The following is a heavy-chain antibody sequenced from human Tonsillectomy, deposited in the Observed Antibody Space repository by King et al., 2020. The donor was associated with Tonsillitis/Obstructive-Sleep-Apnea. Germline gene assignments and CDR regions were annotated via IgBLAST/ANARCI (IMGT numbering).Heavy chain of an antibody. Sequence: VQLVESGGGLVQPGGSLRLSCVASGFTFSSYEMNWVRQAPGKGLEWVSYISSSGSTIYYADSVKGRFTISRDNAKNSLYLQMNSLRVEDTAVYYCARDTPHYYGSGTYMDVWGQGTTVTVSS. D-gene: IGHD3-10*01. V-gene: IGHV3-48*03. CDR1: GFTFSSYE. CDR2: ISSSGSTI. CDR3: ARDTPHYYGSGTYMDV. J-gene: IGHJ6*02.